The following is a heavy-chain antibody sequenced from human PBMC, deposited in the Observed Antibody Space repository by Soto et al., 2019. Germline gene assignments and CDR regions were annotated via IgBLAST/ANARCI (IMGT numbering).Heavy chain of an antibody. D-gene: IGHD1-7*01. CDR3: AREGLENNWNYWFDP. CDR2: IYYSGNT. CDR1: GGSMSSYY. V-gene: IGHV4-59*01. Sequence: QVQLQESGPGLVKPSETLSLTCTVSGGSMSSYYWSWIRQPPGKGLEWIGYIYYSGNTNYNPSLKSRVTISVDTSKNQFSLNLSSVTAADTAVYYCAREGLENNWNYWFDPWGQGTLVTVSS. J-gene: IGHJ5*02.